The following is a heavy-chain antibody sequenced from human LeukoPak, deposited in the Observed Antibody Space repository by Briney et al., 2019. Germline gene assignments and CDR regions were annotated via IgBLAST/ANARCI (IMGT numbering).Heavy chain of an antibody. CDR3: ASSPAAIAALYYFDY. CDR2: INWNGGST. D-gene: IGHD2-2*01. Sequence: RPGGSLRLSCAASGFTFDDYGMSWVRQAPGKGLEWVSVINWNGGSTGYADSVKGRFTISRDNAKNSLYLQMNSLRAEDTALYYCASSPAAIAALYYFDYWGQGTLVTVSS. CDR1: GFTFDDYG. J-gene: IGHJ4*02. V-gene: IGHV3-20*04.